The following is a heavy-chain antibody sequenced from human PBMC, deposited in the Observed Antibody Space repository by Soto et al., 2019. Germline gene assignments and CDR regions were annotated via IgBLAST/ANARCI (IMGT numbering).Heavy chain of an antibody. CDR1: GGSVISGSYY. CDR3: ARGSGYENWFDP. V-gene: IGHV4-61*01. D-gene: IGHD5-12*01. J-gene: IGHJ5*02. CDR2: IYYSGST. Sequence: SETLSLTCTVSGGSVISGSYYWSLIRQPPGKGLEWIGYIYYSGSTNYNPSLKSRVTISVDTSKNQFSLKLSSVTAADTAVYYCARGSGYENWFDPWGQGTLVTVSS.